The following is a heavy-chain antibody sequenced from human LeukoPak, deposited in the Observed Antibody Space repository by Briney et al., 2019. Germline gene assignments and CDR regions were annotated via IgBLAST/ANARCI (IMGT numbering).Heavy chain of an antibody. CDR3: ARDQYDTWSRRGNFDS. Sequence: GGSLRLSCAASGFTFSTYAMSWVRQAPGKGLEWVANIKLDGSEKNYVDSVKGRFTISRDNTKNSLYLQMNSLRVEDTAVFYCARDQYDTWSRRGNFDSWGQGTLVIVSS. V-gene: IGHV3-7*03. CDR1: GFTFSTYA. CDR2: IKLDGSEK. J-gene: IGHJ4*02. D-gene: IGHD3-3*01.